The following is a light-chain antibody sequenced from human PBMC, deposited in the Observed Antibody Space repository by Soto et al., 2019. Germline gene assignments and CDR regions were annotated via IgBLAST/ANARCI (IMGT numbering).Light chain of an antibody. Sequence: EMVMAQSPATLSVCPGERASVSCRASQSVSSTLAWYQQKPGQAPRLLISGVSSRATGIPARFSGSGSGTEFTLTISSLQSEDFAVYFCQHYNNWPWTFGQGTKVDIK. V-gene: IGKV3-15*01. CDR2: GVS. CDR1: QSVSST. CDR3: QHYNNWPWT. J-gene: IGKJ1*01.